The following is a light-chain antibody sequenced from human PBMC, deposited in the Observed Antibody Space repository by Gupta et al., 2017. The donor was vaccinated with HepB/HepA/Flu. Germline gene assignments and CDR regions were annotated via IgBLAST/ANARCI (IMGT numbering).Light chain of an antibody. CDR1: YHLVHGY. Sequence: VVTQYPGTLSLSPVDRATISCRASYHLVHGYIAWYQQKRGQAPTFLIHGASTSATGVPDRFSGRGSGPEFTLTINRLETEDFALYYCQPFSSSPLAFGGGTKVDIK. CDR3: QPFSSSPLA. V-gene: IGKV3-20*01. CDR2: GAS. J-gene: IGKJ4*02.